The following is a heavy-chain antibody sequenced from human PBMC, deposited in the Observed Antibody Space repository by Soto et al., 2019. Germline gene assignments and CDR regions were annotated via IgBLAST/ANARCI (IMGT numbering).Heavy chain of an antibody. V-gene: IGHV4-39*01. CDR1: GCSISIRGSISCRSFY. J-gene: IGHJ4*02. CDR2: ISYSDGS. CDR3: ASHRTFWPFDY. D-gene: IGHD2-8*01. Sequence: PSETLSLTCTVSGCSISIRGSISCRSFYWGWMRQPPGKGLEWIASISYSDGSFYNSSLKSRLTISVDTSKNQFSLSLRSVTAADTAVYYCASHRTFWPFDYWGQGTVVTVSS.